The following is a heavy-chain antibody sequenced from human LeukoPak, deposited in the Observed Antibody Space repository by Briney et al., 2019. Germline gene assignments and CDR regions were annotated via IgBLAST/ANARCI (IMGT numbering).Heavy chain of an antibody. CDR3: AKRGGDSSGYYSPLKFDY. V-gene: IGHV3-30*04. D-gene: IGHD3-22*01. CDR2: ISYDGSNK. CDR1: GFTFSSYA. J-gene: IGHJ4*02. Sequence: GGSLRLSCAASGFTFSSYAMHWVRQAPGKGLEWVAVISYDGSNKYYADSVKGRFTISRDNSKNTLYLQMNSLRAEDTAVYYCAKRGGDSSGYYSPLKFDYWGQGTLVTVSS.